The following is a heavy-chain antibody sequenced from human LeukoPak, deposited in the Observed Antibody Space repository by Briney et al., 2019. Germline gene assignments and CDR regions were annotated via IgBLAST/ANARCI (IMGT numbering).Heavy chain of an antibody. V-gene: IGHV3-21*01. Sequence: PGGSLRLSCAASGFNFSSYRMNSVRQAPGKGLEWVSSISSSSSYIYYADSVEGRFTISRDNAKNSLYLQMHSLRGEDTAVYHCARAAGYRSGWYLGGGQGTLVTVSS. CDR3: ARAAGYRSGWYLG. CDR2: ISSSSSYI. J-gene: IGHJ4*02. D-gene: IGHD6-19*01. CDR1: GFNFSSYR.